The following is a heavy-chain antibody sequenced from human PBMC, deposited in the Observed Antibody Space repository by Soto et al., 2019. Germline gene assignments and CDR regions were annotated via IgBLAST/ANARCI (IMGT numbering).Heavy chain of an antibody. V-gene: IGHV4-59*01. CDR2: IYYSGST. D-gene: IGHD2-2*01. CDR3: ARDVGYCSSTSCSDMGIGY. CDR1: GGSISSYY. J-gene: IGHJ4*02. Sequence: ETLSLTCTVSGGSISSYYWSWIRQPPGKGLEWIGYIYYSGSTNYNPSLKSRVTISVDTSKNQFSLKLSSVTAADTAVYYCARDVGYCSSTSCSDMGIGYWGQGTLVTVSS.